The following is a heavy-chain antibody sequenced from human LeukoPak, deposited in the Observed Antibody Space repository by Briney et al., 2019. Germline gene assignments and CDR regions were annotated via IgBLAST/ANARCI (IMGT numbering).Heavy chain of an antibody. J-gene: IGHJ4*02. CDR2: ISSSSSTI. CDR1: GFTFSSYI. D-gene: IGHD3-22*01. Sequence: GGSLRLSCAASGFTFSSYIMNWVRQAPGKGLEWVSYISSSSSTIYYADSVKGRFTISRDNAKNSLYPQMNSLRDEDTAVYYCARDYYDSSGYCFDYWGQGTLVTVSS. V-gene: IGHV3-48*02. CDR3: ARDYYDSSGYCFDY.